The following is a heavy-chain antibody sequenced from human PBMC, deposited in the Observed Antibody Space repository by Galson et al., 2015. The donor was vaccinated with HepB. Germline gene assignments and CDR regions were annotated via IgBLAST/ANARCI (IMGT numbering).Heavy chain of an antibody. Sequence: SVKVSCKASGYTFTSYGISWVRQAPGQGLEWMGWISAYNGNTNYAQKLQGRVTMTTDTSTSTAYMELRSLRSDDTAVYYCARDGLHLGELSLVYYYYYMDVWGKGTTVTVSS. D-gene: IGHD3-16*02. V-gene: IGHV1-18*01. CDR1: GYTFTSYG. J-gene: IGHJ6*03. CDR2: ISAYNGNT. CDR3: ARDGLHLGELSLVYYYYYMDV.